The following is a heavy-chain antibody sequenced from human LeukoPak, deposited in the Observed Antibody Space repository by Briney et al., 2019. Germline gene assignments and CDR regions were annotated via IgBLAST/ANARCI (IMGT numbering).Heavy chain of an antibody. V-gene: IGHV1-18*01. D-gene: IGHD6-13*01. CDR3: ARDSPTHGAAAGDNWFDP. CDR1: GYTFTSYG. CDR2: ISAYNGNT. Sequence: ASVKVSCKAPGYTFTSYGISWVRQAPGQGPEWMGWISAYNGNTNYAQKLQGRVTMTTDTSTSTAYMELRSLRSDDTAVYYCARDSPTHGAAAGDNWFDPWGQGSLVTVSS. J-gene: IGHJ5*02.